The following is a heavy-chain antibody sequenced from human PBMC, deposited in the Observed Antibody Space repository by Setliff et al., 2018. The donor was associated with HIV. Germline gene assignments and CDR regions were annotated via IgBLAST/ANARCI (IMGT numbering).Heavy chain of an antibody. D-gene: IGHD1-1*01. J-gene: IGHJ3*02. CDR2: VYYNGNI. CDR1: GGSLSDYY. Sequence: SETLSLTCTVSGGSLSDYYWSWIRQAPGMGLEWIGYVYYNGNINYNPSLRSRVNISVDTSKNQFSLTLTSVTATDTAVYYCARDLAYDTGKSYAFDIWGQGTRVTVSS. CDR3: ARDLAYDTGKSYAFDI. V-gene: IGHV4-59*12.